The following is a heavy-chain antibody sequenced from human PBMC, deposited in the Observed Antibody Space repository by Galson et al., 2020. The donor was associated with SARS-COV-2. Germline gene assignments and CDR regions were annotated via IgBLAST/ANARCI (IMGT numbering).Heavy chain of an antibody. J-gene: IGHJ6*02. V-gene: IGHV4-31*03. CDR1: AGPTSRGAYY. CDR2: IYYSASP. Sequence: TPSLTCTVTAGPTSRGAYYCSWLRQHPGKGLEWTGSIYYSASPYYNPSLKRRATTPPHTPKTQFSLKLSPVTAPDTDVYYCARAPMKETYYYDSSGYSKVYYYYGMDVWGQGTTVTVSS. D-gene: IGHD3-22*01. CDR3: ARAPMKETYYYDSSGYSKVYYYYGMDV.